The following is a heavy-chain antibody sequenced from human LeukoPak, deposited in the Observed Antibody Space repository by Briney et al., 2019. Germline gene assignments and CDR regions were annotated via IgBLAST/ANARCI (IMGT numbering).Heavy chain of an antibody. CDR1: GFTFSDYY. CDR2: IDGSGGST. J-gene: IGHJ4*02. V-gene: IGHV3-23*01. Sequence: PGGSLRLSCAASGFTFSDYYMSWIRQAPGKGLEWVSVIDGSGGSTYYADSVKGRFTISRDNSKNTLYLQMISLRAEDTAVYYCANAYSSSWYTFWGQGTLVTVSS. D-gene: IGHD6-13*01. CDR3: ANAYSSSWYTF.